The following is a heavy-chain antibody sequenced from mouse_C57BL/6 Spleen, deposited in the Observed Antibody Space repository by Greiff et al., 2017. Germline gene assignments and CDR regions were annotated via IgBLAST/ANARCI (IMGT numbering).Heavy chain of an antibody. V-gene: IGHV1-50*01. CDR3: ARGGGSSYGFAY. D-gene: IGHD1-1*01. Sequence: VQLQQPGAELVKPGASVKLSCTASGYTFTSYWMQWVKQRPGQGLEWIGEIDPSDSYTNYNQKFKGKATLTVDTSSSTADMQLSSLTSEDSAVYYCARGGGSSYGFAYWGQGTLVTVSA. J-gene: IGHJ3*01. CDR1: GYTFTSYW. CDR2: IDPSDSYT.